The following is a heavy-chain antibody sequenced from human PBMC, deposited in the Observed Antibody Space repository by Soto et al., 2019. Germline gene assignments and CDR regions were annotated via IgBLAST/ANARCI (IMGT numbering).Heavy chain of an antibody. V-gene: IGHV3-30-3*01. CDR2: ISYDGSNK. J-gene: IGHJ4*02. Sequence: GGSLRLSCAASGFTFSSYAMHWVRQAPGKGLEWVAVISYDGSNKYYADSVEGRFTISRDNSKNTLYLQMNSLRAEDTAVYYCADGAGSSGYFDYWGQGTLVTVSS. D-gene: IGHD3-22*01. CDR3: ADGAGSSGYFDY. CDR1: GFTFSSYA.